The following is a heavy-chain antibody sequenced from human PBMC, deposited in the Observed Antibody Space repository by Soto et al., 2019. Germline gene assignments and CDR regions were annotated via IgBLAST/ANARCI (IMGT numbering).Heavy chain of an antibody. V-gene: IGHV1-18*04. CDR2: ISAYNGNT. J-gene: IGHJ4*02. Sequence: QVQLVQSGAEVKKPGASVKVSCKTSGYTFTSHGISWVRQAPGQGLEWMGWISAYNGNTNYAQKLQGRVTMTTDTPTRTAYMELRSLRSDDTAVYYCARTYCSSARCYSDYWGQGTLVTVSS. CDR1: GYTFTSHG. CDR3: ARTYCSSARCYSDY. D-gene: IGHD2-2*01.